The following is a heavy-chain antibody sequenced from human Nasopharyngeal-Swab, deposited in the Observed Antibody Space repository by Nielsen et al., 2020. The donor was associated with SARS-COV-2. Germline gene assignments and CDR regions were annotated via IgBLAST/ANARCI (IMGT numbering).Heavy chain of an antibody. J-gene: IGHJ4*02. Sequence: GESLKISCAASGFTFSSYAISWVRQAPGKGLEWVSVISGSDYSTYYADSVKGRFTISRDNSKNTLYLQMNSLRAEDTAVYYCATSYYYDSSGPMGVLDYWGQGTLVTVSS. D-gene: IGHD3-22*01. CDR3: ATSYYYDSSGPMGVLDY. CDR1: GFTFSSYA. V-gene: IGHV3-23*01. CDR2: ISGSDYST.